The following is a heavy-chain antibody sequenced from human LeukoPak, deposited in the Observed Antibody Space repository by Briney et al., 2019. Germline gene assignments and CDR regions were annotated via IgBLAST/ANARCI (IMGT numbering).Heavy chain of an antibody. CDR2: IYYSGST. CDR1: GGSISSTGYC. Sequence: SETLSLTCAVSGGSISSTGYCWAWIRQPPGKGLVWIGTIYYSGSTYHNTSLKSRITMSVDTSRNQFSLKLSSVDAADTAVYYCAKAGVRYFDSSGLYAFDFWGQGTTVTVSS. CDR3: AKAGVRYFDSSGLYAFDF. V-gene: IGHV4-39*01. J-gene: IGHJ3*01. D-gene: IGHD3-22*01.